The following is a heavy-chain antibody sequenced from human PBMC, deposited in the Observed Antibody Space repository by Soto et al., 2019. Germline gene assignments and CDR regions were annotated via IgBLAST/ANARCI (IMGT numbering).Heavy chain of an antibody. CDR3: AKDLLYDFDP. CDR2: ISYDGSNK. CDR1: GFTFSSYG. J-gene: IGHJ5*02. D-gene: IGHD2-15*01. Sequence: ESGGGVVQPGRSLRLSCAASGFTFSSYGMHWVRQAPGKGLEWVAVISYDGSNKYYADSVKGRFTISRDNSKNTLYLQMNSLRAEDTAVYYCAKDLLYDFDPWGQGTLVTVSS. V-gene: IGHV3-30*18.